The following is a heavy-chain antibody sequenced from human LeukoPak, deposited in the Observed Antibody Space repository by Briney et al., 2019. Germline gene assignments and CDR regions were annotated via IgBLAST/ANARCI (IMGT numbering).Heavy chain of an antibody. V-gene: IGHV3-48*03. CDR1: GFTFSSFE. J-gene: IGHJ4*02. Sequence: PGGSLRLSCAASGFTFSSFEMNWVRQAPGKGLEWVSYISSSGNTIYYADSVKGRFTISRDNTKNSLYLQMNSLRAEDTAVYYCAKSRIGFSGQLDHWGQGALITVSS. CDR3: AKSRIGFSGQLDH. D-gene: IGHD5-12*01. CDR2: ISSSGNTI.